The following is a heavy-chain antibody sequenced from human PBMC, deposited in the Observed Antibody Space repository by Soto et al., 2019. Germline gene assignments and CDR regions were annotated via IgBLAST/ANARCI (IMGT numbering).Heavy chain of an antibody. Sequence: QLQLQESGPGLVKPSETLSLTCTVSGGSISSSSYYWGWIHQPPGKGLEWIGSIYYSGSTYYNPSLKSRVTISVDTSKNQFSLKLSSVTAADTAVYYCARHAIVATLYDAFDIWGQGTMVTVSS. J-gene: IGHJ3*02. CDR2: IYYSGST. CDR3: ARHAIVATLYDAFDI. D-gene: IGHD5-12*01. V-gene: IGHV4-39*01. CDR1: GGSISSSSYY.